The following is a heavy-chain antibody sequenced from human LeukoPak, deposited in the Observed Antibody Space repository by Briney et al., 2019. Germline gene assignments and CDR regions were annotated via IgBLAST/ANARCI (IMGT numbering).Heavy chain of an antibody. CDR3: ARGFRLSGRYRATVLYNWFDP. V-gene: IGHV3-30*03. Sequence: GRSLRLSCAASGFTFSSYGMHWIRQAPGKGLEWVAVISYDGSNKYYADSVKGRFTISRDNSKNTLYLQMNSLRAEDTAVYYCARGFRLSGRYRATVLYNWFDPWGQGTLVTVSS. CDR1: GFTFSSYG. J-gene: IGHJ5*02. CDR2: ISYDGSNK. D-gene: IGHD3-9*01.